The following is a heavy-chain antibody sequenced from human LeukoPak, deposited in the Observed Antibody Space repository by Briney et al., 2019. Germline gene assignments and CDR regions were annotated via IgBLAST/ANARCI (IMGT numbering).Heavy chain of an antibody. V-gene: IGHV4-34*01. D-gene: IGHD3-9*01. CDR2: INHSGST. J-gene: IGHJ6*02. Sequence: SETLSLTCAVYGGSFSGYYWSWIRQPPGKGLEWIGEINHSGSTNYNPSLKSRVTISVDTSKNQFSLKLSSVTAADTAVYYCARERYILTGYPRPDYYYYGMGVWGQGTTVTVSS. CDR1: GGSFSGYY. CDR3: ARERYILTGYPRPDYYYYGMGV.